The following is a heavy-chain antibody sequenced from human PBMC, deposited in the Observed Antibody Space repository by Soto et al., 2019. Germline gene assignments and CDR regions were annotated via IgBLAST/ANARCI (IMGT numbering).Heavy chain of an antibody. Sequence: EVQLVESGGGLVQPGRSLRLSCAASGFTFDDYAMHWVRRAPGKGLAWVSGISWNRGSIGYADSVKGRVTISRDNAKNSLYLQMNCLRAEDTSVYYCAKELYYGSGYYGMDVWGQGTTVTVSS. J-gene: IGHJ6*02. CDR3: AKELYYGSGYYGMDV. CDR2: ISWNRGSI. D-gene: IGHD3-10*01. V-gene: IGHV3-9*01. CDR1: GFTFDDYA.